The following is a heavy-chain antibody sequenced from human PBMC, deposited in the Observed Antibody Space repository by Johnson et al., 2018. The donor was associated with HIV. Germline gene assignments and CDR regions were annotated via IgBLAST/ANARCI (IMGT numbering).Heavy chain of an antibody. CDR1: GFTFSNYG. CDR3: AKGQVARGAFDI. CDR2: IWFDGNTE. J-gene: IGHJ3*02. V-gene: IGHV3-33*06. D-gene: IGHD2-15*01. Sequence: QVQLVESGGGVVQPGRSLRLSCAASGFTFSNYGMHWVRQAPGKGLEWVAIIWFDGNTEYYADSVKGRFTISRDNSKNTLYLQMNSLGVEDTAVYYCAKGQVARGAFDIWGQGTMVTVSS.